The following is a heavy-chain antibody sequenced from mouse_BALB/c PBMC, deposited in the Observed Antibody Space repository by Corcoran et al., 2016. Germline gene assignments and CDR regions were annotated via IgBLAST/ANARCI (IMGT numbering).Heavy chain of an antibody. CDR1: GYTFTNYG. J-gene: IGHJ3*01. V-gene: IGHV9-3-1*01. CDR2: INTYTGEP. CDR3: ARDYGRGHAWFAY. Sequence: QIQLVQSGPELKKPGETVKISCKASGYTFTNYGMNWVKQAPGKGLKWMGWINTYTGEPTYADDFKGRFAFSLETSASTAYLQINNLKNEDTATYFCARDYGRGHAWFAYWGQGTLVTVSA. D-gene: IGHD1-1*01.